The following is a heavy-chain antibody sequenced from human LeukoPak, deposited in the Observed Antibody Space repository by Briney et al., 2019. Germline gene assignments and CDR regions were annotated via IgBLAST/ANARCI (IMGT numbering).Heavy chain of an antibody. CDR3: AKMAKYFYGSETYYFFEH. V-gene: IGHV3-7*01. CDR1: GFSFTTYW. CDR2: INQDGTEK. D-gene: IGHD3-10*01. J-gene: IGHJ4*02. Sequence: PGRSLRLSCAASGFSFTTYWMSWVRQPPRKGLEWVANINQDGTEKYHVDSVKGRFTLSRDNAKNSLYLQMNSLMVEHTAVYYCAKMAKYFYGSETYYFFEHWGQGTPVTASS.